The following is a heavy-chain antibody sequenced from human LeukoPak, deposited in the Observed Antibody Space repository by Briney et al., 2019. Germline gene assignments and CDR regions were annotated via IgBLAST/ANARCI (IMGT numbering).Heavy chain of an antibody. CDR1: GGSFSSYT. V-gene: IGHV1-69*01. CDR2: IIPISGTT. D-gene: IGHD6-19*01. J-gene: IGHJ2*01. CDR3: VRGYSIGWYSGPYWNFDL. Sequence: SSVKVSCKASGGSFSSYTISWVRQAPGQGLEWVGGIIPISGTTDYAQKFQGRVTITADEATNTAYVDLNSLRSEDTAVYYCVRGYSIGWYSGPYWNFDLWGRGTLVTVSS.